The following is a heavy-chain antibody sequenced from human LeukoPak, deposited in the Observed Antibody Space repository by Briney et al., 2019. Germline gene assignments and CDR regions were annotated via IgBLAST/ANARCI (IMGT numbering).Heavy chain of an antibody. CDR3: ATYRQVLLPFES. CDR2: IFPSGGEI. V-gene: IGHV3-23*01. J-gene: IGHJ4*02. D-gene: IGHD2-8*02. CDR1: GFTFSTFA. Sequence: GGSLRLSCAASGFTFSTFAMIWVRQPPGEGLEWVSSIFPSGGEIHYADSVRGRFTISRNNSKSTLSLQMNSLRAEDTAIYYCATYRQVLLPFESWGQGTLVTVSS.